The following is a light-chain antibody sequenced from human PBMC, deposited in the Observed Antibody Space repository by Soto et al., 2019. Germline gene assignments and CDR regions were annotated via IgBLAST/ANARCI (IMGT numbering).Light chain of an antibody. Sequence: HSVLTQPASVSGSPGQSITISCTGTSSDVGGYNYVSWYQQHPGKAPKLMIYEVSNRPSGVSNRFSGSKSGNTASLTISGLQAEDEADYYCSSYTSSSTNVFGTGTKVTV. V-gene: IGLV2-14*01. CDR3: SSYTSSSTNV. CDR2: EVS. J-gene: IGLJ1*01. CDR1: SSDVGGYNY.